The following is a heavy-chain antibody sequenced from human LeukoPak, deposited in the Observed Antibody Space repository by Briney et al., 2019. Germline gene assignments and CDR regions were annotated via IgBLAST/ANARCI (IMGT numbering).Heavy chain of an antibody. J-gene: IGHJ4*02. Sequence: GGSLRLSCSASGFTFSSYAMHWVRQAPGKGLEYVSAISSNGGSTYYADSVKGRFTISRDNSKNTLYLQMSSLRAEDTAVYYCVRGDVLLWFGELLGTPSVFDYWGQGTLVTVSS. CDR3: VRGDVLLWFGELLGTPSVFDY. CDR1: GFTFSSYA. D-gene: IGHD3-10*01. V-gene: IGHV3-64D*06. CDR2: ISSNGGST.